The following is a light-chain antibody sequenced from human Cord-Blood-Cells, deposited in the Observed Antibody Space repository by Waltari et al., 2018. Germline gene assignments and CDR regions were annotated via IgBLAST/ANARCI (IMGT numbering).Light chain of an antibody. CDR2: KAS. V-gene: IGKV1-5*03. J-gene: IGKJ1*01. CDR3: QQYNSYSWT. Sequence: DIQMTQYSSTLPAFVAARVTITCRASQSISSWLAWYQQKPGKAPKLLIYKASSLESGVPSRFSGSGSGTEFTLTISSLQPDDFATYYCQQYNSYSWTFGQGTKVEIK. CDR1: QSISSW.